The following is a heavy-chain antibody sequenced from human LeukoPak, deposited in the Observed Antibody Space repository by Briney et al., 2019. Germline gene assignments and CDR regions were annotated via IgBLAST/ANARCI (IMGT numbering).Heavy chain of an antibody. J-gene: IGHJ4*02. Sequence: GGSLRLSCAASGFTVSSNYMSWVRQAPGKGLEWVSVIYSGGSTYYADSVKGRFTISRDNSKNTLYLQMNSLRAEDTAVYYCARDSHDSSGYATFDYWGQGTLVTVSS. CDR2: IYSGGST. CDR3: ARDSHDSSGYATFDY. V-gene: IGHV3-53*01. CDR1: GFTVSSNY. D-gene: IGHD3-22*01.